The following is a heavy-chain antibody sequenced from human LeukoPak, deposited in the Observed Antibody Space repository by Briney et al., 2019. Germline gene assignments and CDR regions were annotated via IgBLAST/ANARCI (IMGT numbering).Heavy chain of an antibody. CDR2: IYYSGST. CDR1: GGSISSYY. Sequence: SETLSLTCTVSGGSISSYYWSWIRQPAGKGLEWIGYIYYSGSTNYNPSLKSRVTISVDTSKNQFSLKLSSVTAADTAVYYCARESDYGDYHMDVWGQGTTVTVSS. D-gene: IGHD4-17*01. CDR3: ARESDYGDYHMDV. V-gene: IGHV4-59*01. J-gene: IGHJ6*02.